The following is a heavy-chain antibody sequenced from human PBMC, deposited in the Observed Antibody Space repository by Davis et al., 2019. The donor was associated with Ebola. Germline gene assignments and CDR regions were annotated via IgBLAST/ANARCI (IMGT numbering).Heavy chain of an antibody. CDR3: ARRRGIQLWNPRFDY. J-gene: IGHJ4*02. CDR1: GGSISSSSYY. V-gene: IGHV4-39*07. D-gene: IGHD5-18*01. CDR2: IYYSGST. Sequence: SETLSLTCTVSGGSISSSSYYWGWIRQPPGKGLEWIGSIYYSGSTNYNPSLKSRVTISVDTSKNQFSLKLSSVTAADTAVYYCARRRGIQLWNPRFDYWGQGTLVTVSS.